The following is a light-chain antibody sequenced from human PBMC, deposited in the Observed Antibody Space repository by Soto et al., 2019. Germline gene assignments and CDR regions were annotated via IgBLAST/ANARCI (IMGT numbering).Light chain of an antibody. CDR2: DAS. Sequence: EIVLTQSPATLSLSPGERATLSCRASQSVSSYLAWYQQKPGQAPRLLIYDASTRATGIPARFSGSGSGTDFTLTISSLEPEDFAFYYCQQRSNWPPTFGPGTKVDIK. CDR1: QSVSSY. CDR3: QQRSNWPPT. V-gene: IGKV3-11*01. J-gene: IGKJ3*01.